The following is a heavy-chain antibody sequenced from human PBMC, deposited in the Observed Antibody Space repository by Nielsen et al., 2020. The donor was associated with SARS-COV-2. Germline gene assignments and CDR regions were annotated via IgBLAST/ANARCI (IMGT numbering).Heavy chain of an antibody. V-gene: IGHV3-9*02. CDR2: IRWNSCTI. Sequence: GASLRLSCSASVFTSVAYAMPWVRHASGKGLECVSGIRWNSCTIGYADSVKGRFTISRDNAKNSLYLQMISLRAEDTALYYCAPYADAFDIWGQGTMVTVSS. CDR3: APYADAFDI. J-gene: IGHJ3*02. CDR1: VFTSVAYA.